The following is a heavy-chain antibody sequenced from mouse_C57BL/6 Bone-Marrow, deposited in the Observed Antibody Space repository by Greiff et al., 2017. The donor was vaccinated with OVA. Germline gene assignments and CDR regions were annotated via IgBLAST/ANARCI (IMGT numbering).Heavy chain of an antibody. CDR1: GFTFSDYG. J-gene: IGHJ4*01. CDR3: ARREARAMDY. Sequence: VESGGGLVKPGGSLKLSCAASGFTFSDYGMHWVRQAPEKGLEWVAYISSGSSTIYYADTVKGRFTISRDNAKNTLFLQMTSLRSEDTAMYYCARREARAMDYWGQGTSVTVSS. V-gene: IGHV5-17*01. CDR2: ISSGSSTI.